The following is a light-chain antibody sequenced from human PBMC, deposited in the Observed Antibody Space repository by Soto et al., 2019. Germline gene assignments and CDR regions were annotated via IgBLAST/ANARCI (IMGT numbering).Light chain of an antibody. CDR3: QQYNDWPLT. Sequence: EIVLTQSPGTLSLSPGERATLSCRASQSVSSSYLAWYQQKPGQAPRLLIHGTFIRAAGVPARFSGSGSGTEFTLTISSLQSEDSAVYYCQQYNDWPLTFGGGTKVDIK. CDR1: QSVSSSY. V-gene: IGKV3-15*01. J-gene: IGKJ4*01. CDR2: GTF.